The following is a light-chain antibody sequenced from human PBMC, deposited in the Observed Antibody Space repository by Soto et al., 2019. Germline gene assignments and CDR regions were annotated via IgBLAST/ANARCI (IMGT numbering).Light chain of an antibody. CDR2: AAS. Sequence: DIQMTQSPSSLSASVGDRVTITCRASQSISSYLNWYQQKPGKAPKLLIYAASSLQSGVPSRFSGSGSGTDFTLTISILQPEDFATYYCQQRKTFGPGTKVEI. V-gene: IGKV1-39*01. J-gene: IGKJ1*01. CDR1: QSISSY. CDR3: QQRKT.